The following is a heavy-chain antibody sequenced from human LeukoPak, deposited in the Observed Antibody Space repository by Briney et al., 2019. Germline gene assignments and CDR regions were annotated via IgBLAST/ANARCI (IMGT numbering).Heavy chain of an antibody. CDR2: IYYSGST. CDR3: ARSSEGRYYYDSSGFSYYYYYMDV. V-gene: IGHV4-59*01. J-gene: IGHJ6*03. Sequence: SETLSLTCTVSGGSISSCYWSWIRQPPGKGLEWIGYIYYSGSTYYNPSLRSRVTISVDTSKNQFSLKLSSVTAADTAVYYCARSSEGRYYYDSSGFSYYYYYMDVWGKGTTVTISS. CDR1: GGSISSCY. D-gene: IGHD3-22*01.